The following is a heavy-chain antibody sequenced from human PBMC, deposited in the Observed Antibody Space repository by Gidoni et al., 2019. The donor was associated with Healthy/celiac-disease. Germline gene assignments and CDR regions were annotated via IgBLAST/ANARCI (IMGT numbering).Heavy chain of an antibody. D-gene: IGHD2-15*01. CDR3: ARDRVNIEVVVAATSRTFDY. J-gene: IGHJ4*02. V-gene: IGHV3-30*01. Sequence: RFTISSDNSENTLYLQMNSLSAEDTAVYYCARDRVNIEVVVAATSRTFDYWGQGTLVTVSS.